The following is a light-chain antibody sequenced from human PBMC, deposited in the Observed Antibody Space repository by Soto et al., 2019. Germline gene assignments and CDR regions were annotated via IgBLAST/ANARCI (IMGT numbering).Light chain of an antibody. Sequence: QSALTQPPSASGSPGQSVTISCTGTSSDVGGYNYVSWYQQHPGRAPKLMIYEVSKLPSGVPDRFSGSKSGNTASLTVSGLQPEYEADYYCSSYAGSSNLGVFGGVTKLTVL. CDR3: SSYAGSSNLGV. J-gene: IGLJ3*02. V-gene: IGLV2-8*01. CDR2: EVS. CDR1: SSDVGGYNY.